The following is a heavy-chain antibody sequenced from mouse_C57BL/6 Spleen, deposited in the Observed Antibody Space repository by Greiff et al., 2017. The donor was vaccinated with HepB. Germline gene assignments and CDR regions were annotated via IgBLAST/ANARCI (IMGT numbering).Heavy chain of an antibody. CDR3: TRPGPSGNWYFDV. D-gene: IGHD4-1*01. J-gene: IGHJ1*03. Sequence: QVQLQQSGAELVRPGASVTLSCKASGYTFTDYEMHWVKQTPVHGLEWIGAIDPETGGTAYNQKFKGKAILTADKSSSTAYMELRSLTSEDSAVYYCTRPGPSGNWYFDVWGTGTTVTVSS. CDR2: IDPETGGT. V-gene: IGHV1-15*01. CDR1: GYTFTDYE.